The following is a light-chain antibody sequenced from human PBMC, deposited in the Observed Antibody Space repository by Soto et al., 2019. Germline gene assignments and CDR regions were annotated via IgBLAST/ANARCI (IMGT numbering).Light chain of an antibody. CDR2: EVS. CDR1: SSDVGGYNY. V-gene: IGLV2-14*01. J-gene: IGLJ3*02. Sequence: QSALTQPASVSGSPGQSITISCTGTSSDVGGYNYVSWYQQHPGKAPKLMIYEVSNRPSGVSNRFSGSKSGNTASLTISGLRSEDEGDYYCASWDASLGGWVFGGGTKVTVL. CDR3: ASWDASLGGWV.